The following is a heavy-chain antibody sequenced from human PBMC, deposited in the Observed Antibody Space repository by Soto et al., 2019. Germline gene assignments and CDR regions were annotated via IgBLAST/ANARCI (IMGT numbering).Heavy chain of an antibody. J-gene: IGHJ6*02. D-gene: IGHD6-6*01. CDR1: GVTFSSYA. V-gene: IGHV3-73*01. CDR3: ASPSIADGMDV. CDR2: IRSKANSYAT. Sequence: GVTLRLSCSASGVTFSSYAMSWVRQAPGKGLEWVGRIRSKANSYATAYPASVKGRFTISRDNSKNTAYLHMNSLKTEDTAVYYCASPSIADGMDVWGQGSTVTVS.